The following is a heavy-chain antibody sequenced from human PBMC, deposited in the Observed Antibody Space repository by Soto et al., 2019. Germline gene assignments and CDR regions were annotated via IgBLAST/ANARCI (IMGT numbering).Heavy chain of an antibody. V-gene: IGHV1-69*12. CDR2: IIPIFGTA. J-gene: IGHJ5*02. CDR1: GGTFSSYA. Sequence: QVQLVQSGAEVKKPGSSVKVSCKASGGTFSSYAISWVRQAPGQGLEWMGGIIPIFGTANYAQKFQGRVTITADESTSTAYMELSSLRSEDTAVYYCARDWFATTVTTDGPFDPWGQGTLVTVSS. CDR3: ARDWFATTVTTDGPFDP. D-gene: IGHD4-17*01.